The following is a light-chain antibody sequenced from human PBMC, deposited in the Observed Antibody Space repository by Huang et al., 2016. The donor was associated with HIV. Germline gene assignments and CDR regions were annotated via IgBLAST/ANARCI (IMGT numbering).Light chain of an antibody. CDR2: DAS. CDR1: QSLSRF. Sequence: EIVLTQSPATLSLSPGERATLSCRASQSLSRFLAWYQQKPGQAPRLLIYDASNRATGIPARFSGRGSGTDFTLTISSLEPEDFAVYYCQQRSNWPLTFGGGTKVEIK. CDR3: QQRSNWPLT. V-gene: IGKV3-11*01. J-gene: IGKJ4*01.